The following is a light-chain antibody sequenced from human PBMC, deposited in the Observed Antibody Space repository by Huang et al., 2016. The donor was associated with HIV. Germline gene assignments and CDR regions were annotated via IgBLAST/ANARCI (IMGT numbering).Light chain of an antibody. V-gene: IGKV3-11*01. J-gene: IGKJ4*01. CDR2: DAS. Sequence: DIVLTQSPSTLSVFPGDKVTISCRASQNIKNYLAWYQQKPGQAPKLLIYDASNRPADVSGRFSANGSGTDFSLTINGLESEDFAIYYCQQRASRLTFGGGT. CDR3: QQRASRLT. CDR1: QNIKNY.